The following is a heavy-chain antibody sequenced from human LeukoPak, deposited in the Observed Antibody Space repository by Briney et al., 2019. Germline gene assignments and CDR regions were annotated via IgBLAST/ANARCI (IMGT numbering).Heavy chain of an antibody. J-gene: IGHJ5*02. CDR2: ISGSGGST. D-gene: IGHD2-2*01. Sequence: PGGSLRLSCAASGFTFSSYAMSWVRQAPGKGLEWVSAISGSGGSTYYADSVKGRFTISRDNSKNTLYLQMNSLRAEDTAVYYCAKGHCSSTSCYAVSYNWFDPWGQGTLVTVSS. CDR1: GFTFSSYA. V-gene: IGHV3-23*01. CDR3: AKGHCSSTSCYAVSYNWFDP.